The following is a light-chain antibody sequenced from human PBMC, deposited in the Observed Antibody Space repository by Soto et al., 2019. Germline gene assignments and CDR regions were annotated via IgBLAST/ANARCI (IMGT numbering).Light chain of an antibody. V-gene: IGLV2-14*01. CDR1: SSDVGHYNY. CDR3: SYFTTSSTFV. J-gene: IGLJ1*01. CDR2: DVS. Sequence: QSALAQPASVSGSPGQSITISCTGTSSDVGHYNYVSWFQQHPGKVPELLIYDVSSWPSGIPDRFSGSKSGNTASLTISGLQAEDEADYYCSYFTTSSTFVFGTGTKVTVL.